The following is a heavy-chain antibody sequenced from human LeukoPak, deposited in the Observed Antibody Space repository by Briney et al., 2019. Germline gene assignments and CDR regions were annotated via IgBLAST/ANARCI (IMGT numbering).Heavy chain of an antibody. CDR2: ISGGSDSI. J-gene: IGHJ4*02. Sequence: GGSLRLSCAASGFTFSDHPMNWVRQAPGEGLEWVSYISGGSDSIYYVDSVKGRFTISRDNAKNSLYLQMNSLRDEDTAVYFCARDRPPVGAIDYWGQGTLVTVSS. D-gene: IGHD1-26*01. CDR1: GFTFSDHP. V-gene: IGHV3-48*02. CDR3: ARDRPPVGAIDY.